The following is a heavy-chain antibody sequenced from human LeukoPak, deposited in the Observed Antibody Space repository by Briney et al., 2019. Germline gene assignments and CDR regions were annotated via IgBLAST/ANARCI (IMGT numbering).Heavy chain of an antibody. CDR2: ISYDGSNK. D-gene: IGHD2-2*01. Sequence: GGSLRLSCAASGFTFSSYGMHWVRQAPGKGLEWVAVISYDGSNKYYADSVKGRFTISRDNSKNTLYLQMNSLRAEDTAVYYCAKSPQYQTPGYYFDYWGQGTLVTVSS. CDR3: AKSPQYQTPGYYFDY. V-gene: IGHV3-30*18. CDR1: GFTFSSYG. J-gene: IGHJ4*02.